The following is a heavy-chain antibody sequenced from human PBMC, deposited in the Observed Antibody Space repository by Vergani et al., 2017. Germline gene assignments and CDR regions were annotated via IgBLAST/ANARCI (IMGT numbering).Heavy chain of an antibody. D-gene: IGHD6-19*01. V-gene: IGHV3-48*03. Sequence: EVQLVESGGGLVQPGGSLRLSCAASGFTFSSYEMNWVRQAPGKGLEWVSYISSSGSTIYYADSVKGRFTISRDNAKNSLYLQMNSLRAEDTAVYYCASHPYSSGWYRLWGQGTLVTVSS. CDR2: ISSSGSTI. CDR1: GFTFSSYE. J-gene: IGHJ4*02. CDR3: ASHPYSSGWYRL.